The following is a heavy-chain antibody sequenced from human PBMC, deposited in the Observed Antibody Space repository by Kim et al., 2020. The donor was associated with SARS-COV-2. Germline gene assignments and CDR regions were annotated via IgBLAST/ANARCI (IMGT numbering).Heavy chain of an antibody. CDR2: VDPTGYST. J-gene: IGHJ4*02. V-gene: IGHV1-46*01. Sequence: ASVKVSCKTSGYTFTSYYLDWVRQAPGQGLEWMGIVDPTGYSTVYAQKFQGRVIMTRDTSTTTVYMELTSLSSDDTAVYYCARDASELEPFRPPGAARDRYFDYWGQGSLVIVSS. D-gene: IGHD1-1*01. CDR1: GYTFTSYY. CDR3: ARDASELEPFRPPGAARDRYFDY.